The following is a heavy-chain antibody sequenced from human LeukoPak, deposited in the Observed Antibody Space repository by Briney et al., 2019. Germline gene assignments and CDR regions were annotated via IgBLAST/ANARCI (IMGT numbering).Heavy chain of an antibody. Sequence: TGGSLRLSCAASGFTFSSYAMSWVRQPPGKGLEWVAFIRYDGSNKYYADSVKGRFTVSRDNSKNTLYLQMNSLRAEDTAVYYCAKVPGYEWELPRVGYWGQGTLVTVSS. CDR1: GFTFSSYA. D-gene: IGHD1-26*01. J-gene: IGHJ4*02. V-gene: IGHV3-30*02. CDR2: IRYDGSNK. CDR3: AKVPGYEWELPRVGY.